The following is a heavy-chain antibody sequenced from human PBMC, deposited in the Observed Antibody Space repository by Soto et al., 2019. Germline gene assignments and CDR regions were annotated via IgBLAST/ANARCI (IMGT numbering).Heavy chain of an antibody. CDR2: IYYSGST. CDR1: GGSISSGGYY. D-gene: IGHD5-12*01. J-gene: IGHJ4*02. CDR3: PRAHWVVATILHFDY. Sequence: SETLSLTCTVSGGSISSGGYYWSWIRQHLGKGLEWIGYIYYSGSTYYNPSLKSRVTISVDTSKNQFSLKLSSVTAADTAVYYCPRAHWVVATILHFDYWGQGTLVTVSS. V-gene: IGHV4-31*03.